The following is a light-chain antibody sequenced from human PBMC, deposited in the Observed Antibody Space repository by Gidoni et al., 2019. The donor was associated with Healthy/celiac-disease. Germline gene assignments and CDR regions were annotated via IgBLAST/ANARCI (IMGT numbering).Light chain of an antibody. V-gene: IGLV2-14*01. CDR3: SSYTSSSTRVV. Sequence: QPALTQPASVSGSPGQSITISCTGTSSDVGGYNYVPWYQQHPGKAPKLMIYDVSNRPSGVSNRFSGSKSGNTASLTISGLQAEDEADYYCSSYTSSSTRVVFGGGTKLTVL. J-gene: IGLJ2*01. CDR1: SSDVGGYNY. CDR2: DVS.